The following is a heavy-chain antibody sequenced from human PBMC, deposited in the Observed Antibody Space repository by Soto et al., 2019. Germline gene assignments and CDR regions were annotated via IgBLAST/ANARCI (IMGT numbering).Heavy chain of an antibody. CDR3: ARDHMVRGVLVYYYGMDV. V-gene: IGHV3-23*01. J-gene: IGHJ6*02. CDR1: GFTFSSYA. Sequence: GGSLRLSCAASGFTFSSYAMSWVRQAPGKGLEWVSAISGSGGSTYYADSVKGRFTISRDNSKNTLYLQMNSLRAEDTAVYYCARDHMVRGVLVYYYGMDVWGQGTTVTVSS. CDR2: ISGSGGST. D-gene: IGHD3-10*01.